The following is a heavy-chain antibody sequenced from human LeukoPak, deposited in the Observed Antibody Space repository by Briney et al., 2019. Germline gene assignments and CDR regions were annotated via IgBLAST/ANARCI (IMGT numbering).Heavy chain of an antibody. V-gene: IGHV4-61*01. CDR3: AGASYDSSGVH. D-gene: IGHD3-22*01. CDR1: GGSISSGSYY. Sequence: SETLSLTCTVSGGSISSGSYYWSWIRQPPGKGLEWIGYIYYSGSTNYNPSLKSRVTISVDTSKNQFSPKLSSVTAADTAVYYCAGASYDSSGVHWGQGTLVTVSS. J-gene: IGHJ4*02. CDR2: IYYSGST.